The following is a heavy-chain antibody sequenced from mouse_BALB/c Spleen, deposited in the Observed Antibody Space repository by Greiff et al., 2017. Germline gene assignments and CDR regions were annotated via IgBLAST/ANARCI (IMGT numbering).Heavy chain of an antibody. Sequence: QVQLKESGPGLVAPSQSLSITCTVSGFSLTSYDISWIRQPPGKGLEWLGVIWTGGGTNYNSAFMSRLSISKDNSKSQVFLKMNSLQTDDTAIYYCVRDDYYGSSYSNAMDYWGQGTSVTVSS. J-gene: IGHJ4*01. CDR3: VRDDYYGSSYSNAMDY. CDR2: IWTGGGT. CDR1: GFSLTSYD. D-gene: IGHD1-1*01. V-gene: IGHV2-9-2*01.